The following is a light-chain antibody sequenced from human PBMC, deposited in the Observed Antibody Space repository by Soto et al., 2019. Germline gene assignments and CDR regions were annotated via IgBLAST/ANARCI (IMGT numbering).Light chain of an antibody. CDR3: ETWDSNTHTV. J-gene: IGLJ3*02. V-gene: IGLV4-60*02. Sequence: QPVLTQSSSASASLGSSVKLTCTLSSGHSSYIIAWHQQQPGKAPRYLMKLEGSGSYNKGSGVPDRFSGSSSGADRYLTISNLQFEDEAEYYCETWDSNTHTVFGGGTNVTVL. CDR1: SGHSSYI. CDR2: LEGSGSY.